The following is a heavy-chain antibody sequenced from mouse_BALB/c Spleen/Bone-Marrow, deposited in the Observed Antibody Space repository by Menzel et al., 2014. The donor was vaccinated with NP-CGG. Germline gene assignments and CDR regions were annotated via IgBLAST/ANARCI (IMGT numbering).Heavy chain of an antibody. Sequence: VHVKQSGAELVKPGASVKLSCTASGLNIKDTYMHWVKQRPEQGLEWIGRIDPANGNTKYDPKFQGKATITADTSSNTAYLQLSSLTSEDTAVYYCAGDGAYWGQGTLVTVSA. CDR2: IDPANGNT. D-gene: IGHD3-3*01. CDR3: AGDGAY. V-gene: IGHV14-3*02. CDR1: GLNIKDTY. J-gene: IGHJ3*01.